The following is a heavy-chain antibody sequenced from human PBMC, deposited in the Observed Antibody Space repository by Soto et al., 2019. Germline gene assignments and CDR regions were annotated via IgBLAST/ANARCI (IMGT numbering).Heavy chain of an antibody. CDR1: GASISGFY. V-gene: IGHV4-4*07. D-gene: IGHD1-1*01. J-gene: IGHJ5*02. CDR2: IYATGTT. Sequence: SESLSLSCTVCGASISGFYWSWIRKSAGKGLEWIGRIYATGTTDYNPSLKSRVMMSVDTSKKQFSLKLRSVTAADTAVYYCVRDGTKTLRDWFDPWGQGISVTVSS. CDR3: VRDGTKTLRDWFDP.